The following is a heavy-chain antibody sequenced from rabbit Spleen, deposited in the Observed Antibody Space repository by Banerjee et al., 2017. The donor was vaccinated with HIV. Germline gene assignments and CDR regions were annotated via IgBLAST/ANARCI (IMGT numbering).Heavy chain of an antibody. J-gene: IGHJ2*01. Sequence: QSLEESGGDLVKPGASLTLTCTASGVSFSTSSYICWVRQAPGKGLEWIACIDTSNGDTDYANWPKGRFTISKASSTTVTLQMTSLTAADTATYFCARNYVNAFDPWGPGTLVTVS. V-gene: IGHV1S40*01. CDR2: IDTSNGDT. CDR3: ARNYVNAFDP. D-gene: IGHD1-1*01. CDR1: GVSFSTSSY.